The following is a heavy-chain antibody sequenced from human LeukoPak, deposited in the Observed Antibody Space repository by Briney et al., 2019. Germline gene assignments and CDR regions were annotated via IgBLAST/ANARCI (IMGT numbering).Heavy chain of an antibody. Sequence: PSETLSLTCTVSGGSISSSSYYWGWIRQPPGKGLEWIGSIYYSGSTYYNPSLKSRVTISVDTSKNQFSLKLSSVTAADTAVYYCARDGYSSGWYDYYYYMDVWGKGTTVTVSS. V-gene: IGHV4-39*07. CDR1: GGSISSSSYY. J-gene: IGHJ6*03. CDR3: ARDGYSSGWYDYYYYMDV. CDR2: IYYSGST. D-gene: IGHD6-19*01.